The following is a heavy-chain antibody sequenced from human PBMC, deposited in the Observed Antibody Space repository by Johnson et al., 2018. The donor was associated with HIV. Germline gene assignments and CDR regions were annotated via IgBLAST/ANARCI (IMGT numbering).Heavy chain of an antibody. D-gene: IGHD6-13*01. V-gene: IGHV3-66*02. CDR1: GFTVSSNY. CDR3: ATDSSSGVYDAFDI. CDR2: IYRGGST. J-gene: IGHJ3*02. Sequence: VQLVESGGGLVQPGESLRLSCAASGFTVSSNYMSWVRQAPGKGLEWVSVIYRGGSTYDADSVKGRFTISRDNSKNMLYLQMNSLRAEDTAVYYCATDSSSGVYDAFDIWGQGTMVTVSS.